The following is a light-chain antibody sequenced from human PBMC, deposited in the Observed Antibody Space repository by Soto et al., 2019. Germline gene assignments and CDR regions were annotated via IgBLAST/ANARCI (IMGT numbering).Light chain of an antibody. J-gene: IGKJ1*01. CDR2: AAS. V-gene: IGKV3-15*01. CDR1: QSVSSN. Sequence: EIVMTQSPATLSVSPGERATLSCRASQSVSSNLAWYQQKPGQAPRLLIYAASTRATGIPARFSGSGSGTEFTLTISSLQSEDFEVYYCQHYNNWPRTSGQGTKVEIK. CDR3: QHYNNWPRT.